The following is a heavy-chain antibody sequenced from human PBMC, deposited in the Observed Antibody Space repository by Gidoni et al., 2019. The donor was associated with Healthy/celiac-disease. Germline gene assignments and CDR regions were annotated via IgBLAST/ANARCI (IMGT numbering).Heavy chain of an antibody. D-gene: IGHD6-13*01. Sequence: QITLKESGPTLVKPTQTLTLTCTFSGFSPSTSGVGVGWIRQPPGKALEWLALIYWDDDKRYSPSLKSTLTITKDTSKNQVVLTMTNMDPVDTATYYCAHSMIVPAAIARYSSSWYYFDYWGQGTLVTVSS. V-gene: IGHV2-5*02. CDR3: AHSMIVPAAIARYSSSWYYFDY. J-gene: IGHJ4*02. CDR2: IYWDDDK. CDR1: GFSPSTSGVG.